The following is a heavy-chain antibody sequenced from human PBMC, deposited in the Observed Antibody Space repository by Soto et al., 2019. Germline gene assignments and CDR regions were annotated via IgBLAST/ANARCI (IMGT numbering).Heavy chain of an antibody. CDR1: GGSISSYY. Sequence: QVQLQESGPGLVKPSETLSLTCTVSGGSISSYYWSWIRQPPGKGLEWIGYIYYSGSTDYNPSLKSRVTISVDTSRNQFSLKLNSVTAADTXXYYCXXSGRSWRYWFDPWGQGIPVTVSS. D-gene: IGHD3-10*01. CDR3: XXSGRSWRYWFDP. J-gene: IGHJ5*02. CDR2: IYYSGST. V-gene: IGHV4-59*01.